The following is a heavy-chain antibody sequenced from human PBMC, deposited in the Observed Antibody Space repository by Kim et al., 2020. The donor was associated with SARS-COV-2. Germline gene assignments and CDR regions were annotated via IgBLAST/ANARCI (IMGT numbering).Heavy chain of an antibody. V-gene: IGHV3-7*03. Sequence: GGSLRLSCAASGFTFSSYWMSWVRQAPGKGLEWVANIKQDGSEKYYVDSVKGRFTISRDNAKNSLYLQMNSLRAEDTAVYYCARDWYDILTGYYDYWGQGTLVTVSS. J-gene: IGHJ4*02. CDR1: GFTFSSYW. CDR2: IKQDGSEK. CDR3: ARDWYDILTGYYDY. D-gene: IGHD3-9*01.